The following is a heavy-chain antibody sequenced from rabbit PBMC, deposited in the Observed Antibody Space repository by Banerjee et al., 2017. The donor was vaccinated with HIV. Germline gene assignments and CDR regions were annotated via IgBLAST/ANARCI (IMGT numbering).Heavy chain of an antibody. V-gene: IGHV1S40*01. Sequence: SLEESGGDLVQPGGSLKLSCKASGFDFSSYGVSWVRQAPGKGLEWIGCINTSSGNTVYASWAKGRFTISKTSSTTVTLQMTSLTAADTATYFCARDLAGVIGWNFNLWGPGTLVTVS. J-gene: IGHJ4*01. CDR2: INTSSGNT. CDR3: ARDLAGVIGWNFNL. D-gene: IGHD4-1*01. CDR1: GFDFSSYG.